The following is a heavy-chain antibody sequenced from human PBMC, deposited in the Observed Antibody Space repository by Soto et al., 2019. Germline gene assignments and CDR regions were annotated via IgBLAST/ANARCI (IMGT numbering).Heavy chain of an antibody. CDR2: INNSGSN. J-gene: IGHJ4*02. Sequence: SETLSLTCAVYGGSFSGDYWSWIRQRPGKGLEWIGEINNSGSNNYNPYLKSGVTISVDTSKNQFSLKLSSVTAADTAVYYCARGRRRAYDFWSGSYGYWGQGTLVTVSS. CDR3: ARGRRRAYDFWSGSYGY. CDR1: GGSFSGDY. V-gene: IGHV4-34*01. D-gene: IGHD3-3*01.